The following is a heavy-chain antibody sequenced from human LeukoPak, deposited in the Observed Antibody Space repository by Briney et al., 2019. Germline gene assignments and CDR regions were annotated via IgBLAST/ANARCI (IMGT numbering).Heavy chain of an antibody. CDR1: TFTFSDYG. V-gene: IGHV3-30*02. CDR3: AKDGVILAPGVYWYMDV. CDR2: IRNDGVKT. Sequence: GGSLRLSCVGSTFTFSDYGMHWVRQAPGKGLEWVAFIRNDGVKTYYADSAKGRFTISRDNSRNTLYLQMNSLTAEDTAVFYCAKDGVILAPGVYWYMDVWGRGTTVTVSS. D-gene: IGHD3-16*02. J-gene: IGHJ6*03.